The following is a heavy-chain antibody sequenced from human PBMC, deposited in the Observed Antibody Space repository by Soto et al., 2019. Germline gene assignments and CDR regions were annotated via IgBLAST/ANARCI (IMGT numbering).Heavy chain of an antibody. V-gene: IGHV4-34*02. D-gene: IGHD3-10*01. J-gene: IGHJ6*02. Sequence: QVQLQQWGAGLLRPSETLSLTCAFYGGSFDDFYWSWVRQSPGKGLEWVGEISHDGGTNYSPSLASRVPISVDTSKNQFSLHSRSVTAADTGLYYCARGPLVWYGDLTPYHRDMDVWGQGTTVTVSS. CDR3: ARGPLVWYGDLTPYHRDMDV. CDR1: GGSFDDFY. CDR2: ISHDGGT.